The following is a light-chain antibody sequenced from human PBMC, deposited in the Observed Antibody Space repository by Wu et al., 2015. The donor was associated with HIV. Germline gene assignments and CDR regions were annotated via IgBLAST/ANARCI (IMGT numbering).Light chain of an antibody. V-gene: IGKV3-20*01. CDR2: GAF. CDR1: QSVNTF. CDR3: QQYGSSSLT. Sequence: EIVLTQSPVTLSLSPGETATLSCRASQSVNTFLSWYQQRPGQTPRLLIYGAFSRASGIPDRFSGSGSGTDFTLTISRLEPEDFAVYFCQQYGSSSLTFGGGTRVEIK. J-gene: IGKJ4*01.